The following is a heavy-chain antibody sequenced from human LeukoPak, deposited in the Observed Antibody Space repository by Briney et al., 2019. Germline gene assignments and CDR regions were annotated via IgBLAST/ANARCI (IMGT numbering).Heavy chain of an antibody. D-gene: IGHD2/OR15-2a*01. J-gene: IGHJ4*02. CDR3: DNRGY. V-gene: IGHV3-49*05. CDR2: IRPKSDGGTA. Sequence: KPGGSLRLSCTTSGFTFRDQFITWFRQAPGKGLEWVAFIRPKSDGGTAEYAASVKGRFTMSRDDSRSIAYLDMNSLKTEDTAVYYCDNRGYWGQGTLVTVSS. CDR1: GFTFRDQF.